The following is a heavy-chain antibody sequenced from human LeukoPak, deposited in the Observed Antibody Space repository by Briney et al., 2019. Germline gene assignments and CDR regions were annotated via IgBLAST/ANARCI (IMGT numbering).Heavy chain of an antibody. Sequence: ASVKVSCKASGYTFTAYYMNWVRQAPGQGLEWMGWINPYNGGTNYAQKFQGRVTMTRDTSISTAYMELRSLRSDDTAVYYCARGNDYGDYGSHYYFDYWGQGTLVTVSS. CDR1: GYTFTAYY. CDR2: INPYNGGT. D-gene: IGHD4-17*01. J-gene: IGHJ4*02. V-gene: IGHV1-2*02. CDR3: ARGNDYGDYGSHYYFDY.